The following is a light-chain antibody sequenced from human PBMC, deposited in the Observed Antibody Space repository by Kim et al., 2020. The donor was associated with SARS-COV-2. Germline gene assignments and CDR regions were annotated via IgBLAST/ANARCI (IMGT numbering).Light chain of an antibody. J-gene: IGKJ1*01. CDR3: MQGTHWPQT. CDR1: QGLVHSDGNTY. Sequence: DVVMTQSPLSLPVTLGQPASISCRSSQGLVHSDGNTYLNWFHQRPGQSPRRLIYEVSNRDSGVPDRFSGSGSGTDFTLKISRVEAEDVGVYSCMQGTHWPQTFGQGTKVDIK. V-gene: IGKV2-30*02. CDR2: EVS.